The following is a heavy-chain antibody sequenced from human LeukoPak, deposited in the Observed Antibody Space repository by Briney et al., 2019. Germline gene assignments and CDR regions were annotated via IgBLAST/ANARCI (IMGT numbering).Heavy chain of an antibody. CDR1: GYIFTNFW. Sequence: GESLKISCKAYGYIFTNFWIGWVRQMPGKGLEWMASIYPGDSDTTYSPSFQGQVTISADKSSSTAYLRLSSLKASDTAIYYCVRGWWSFDYWGQGSLVTVSS. D-gene: IGHD3-16*01. J-gene: IGHJ4*02. CDR2: IYPGDSDT. CDR3: VRGWWSFDY. V-gene: IGHV5-51*01.